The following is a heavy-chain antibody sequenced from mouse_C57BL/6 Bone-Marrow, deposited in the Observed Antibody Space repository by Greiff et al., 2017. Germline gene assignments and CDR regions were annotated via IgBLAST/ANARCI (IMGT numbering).Heavy chain of an antibody. CDR2: VNPGSGGT. D-gene: IGHD3-2*02. Sequence: VQLQQSGAELVRPGTSVKVSCKASGYAFTNYLIEWVKQRPGQGLEWIGVVNPGSGGTNYNEKFKGKATLTAEKSSSTAYMQLSSLTSEDSAVYFCARTAQATHYFDYWGQGTTLTVSS. CDR1: GYAFTNYL. CDR3: ARTAQATHYFDY. J-gene: IGHJ2*01. V-gene: IGHV1-54*01.